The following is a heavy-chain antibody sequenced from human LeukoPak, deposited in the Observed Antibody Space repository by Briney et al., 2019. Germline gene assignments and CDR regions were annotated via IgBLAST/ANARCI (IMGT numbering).Heavy chain of an antibody. V-gene: IGHV4-59*02. CDR1: GGSVSGHY. Sequence: SETLSLTCTVSGGSVSGHYWSWIRQSPGKRLEWIGSIYYSGSTNYNPSLQSRVTISLDTSKNQFSLKLSSVTAAETAVYYCARVQGYCSGGSCYWLDYWGQGTLVTVSS. CDR2: IYYSGST. D-gene: IGHD2-15*01. CDR3: ARVQGYCSGGSCYWLDY. J-gene: IGHJ4*02.